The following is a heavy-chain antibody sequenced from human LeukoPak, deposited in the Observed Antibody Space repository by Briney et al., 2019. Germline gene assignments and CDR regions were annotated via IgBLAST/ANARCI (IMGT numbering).Heavy chain of an antibody. D-gene: IGHD3-16*01. CDR3: ARGVGWFDP. V-gene: IGHV4-59*01. CDR2: IYYSGST. J-gene: IGHJ5*02. CDR1: GGSISSYY. Sequence: SETPSLTCTVSGGSISSYYWSWIRQPPGKGLEWIGYIYYSGSTNYNPSLKSRVTISVDTSKNQFSLKLSSVTAADTAVYYCARGVGWFDPWGQGTLVTVSS.